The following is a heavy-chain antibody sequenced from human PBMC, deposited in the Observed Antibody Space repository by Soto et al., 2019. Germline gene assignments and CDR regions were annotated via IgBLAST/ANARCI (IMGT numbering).Heavy chain of an antibody. J-gene: IGHJ4*02. V-gene: IGHV3-48*01. CDR2: ISSGSSTI. CDR1: GFTFSSYS. D-gene: IGHD2-2*01. CDR3: ARVYCSSTSCYVKGRSYFDY. Sequence: AGGSLRLSCAASGFTFSSYSMNWVRQAPGKGLEWVSYISSGSSTIYYADSVKGRFTISRDNAKNSLYLQMNSLRAEDTAVYYCARVYCSSTSCYVKGRSYFDYWGQGTLVTVSS.